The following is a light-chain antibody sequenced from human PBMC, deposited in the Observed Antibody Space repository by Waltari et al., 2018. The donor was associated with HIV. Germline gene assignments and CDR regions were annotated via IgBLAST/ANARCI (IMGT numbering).Light chain of an antibody. CDR3: SSYTSTSTGV. CDR2: EVS. V-gene: IGLV2-14*01. Sequence: QSALTQPASVSGSPGQSITISCTGTSSDVGGYNYVSWYQQHPGKAPKFMIDEVSNRPSGVSKRFSGSKSGNTASLTSSGLQAEDEADYYCSSYTSTSTGVFGTGTKVTVL. J-gene: IGLJ1*01. CDR1: SSDVGGYNY.